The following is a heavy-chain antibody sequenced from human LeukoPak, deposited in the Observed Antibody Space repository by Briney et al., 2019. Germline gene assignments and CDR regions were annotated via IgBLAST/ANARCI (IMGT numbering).Heavy chain of an antibody. V-gene: IGHV3-30-3*01. CDR3: ASNPSGVSY. CDR2: ISYDRNNK. J-gene: IGHJ4*02. Sequence: GGSLGLSCAASGFTFSSYAMHWVRQAPGKGLEWVAVISYDRNNKYYADSVKGRFTISRDNSKNTLYLQLNSLRGEDTAVYYCASNPSGVSYWGQGTLVTVSS. CDR1: GFTFSSYA. D-gene: IGHD2-15*01.